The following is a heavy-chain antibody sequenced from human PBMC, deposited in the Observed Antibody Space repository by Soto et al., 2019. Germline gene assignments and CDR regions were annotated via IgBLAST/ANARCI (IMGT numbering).Heavy chain of an antibody. CDR3: ARWRVSQYWFFSL. CDR1: GGTFSSYA. J-gene: IGHJ2*01. D-gene: IGHD3-10*01. Sequence: GASVQVSCKASGGTFSSYAISWARQAHGQGLELMGGVIPYFGTANHAQQPQGRVTSTADESTSTAYMGLESLRSEDTAVYYCARWRVSQYWFFSLWGRGT. V-gene: IGHV1-69*13. CDR2: VIPYFGTA.